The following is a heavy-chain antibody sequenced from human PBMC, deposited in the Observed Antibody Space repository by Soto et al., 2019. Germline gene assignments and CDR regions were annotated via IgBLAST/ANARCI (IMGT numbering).Heavy chain of an antibody. V-gene: IGHV3-33*01. CDR2: IWYDGSNK. CDR3: ARDGGCRDGYTVGCNWFDP. J-gene: IGHJ5*02. Sequence: PGWSLRLSCAASGLTFCSYGMHWVRPAPGKGLEWVAVIWYDGSNKYYADSVKGRFTISRDNSKSTLYLQMNSLRAEDTAVYYCARDGGCRDGYTVGCNWFDPWGQGTRVTVPQ. CDR1: GLTFCSYG. D-gene: IGHD5-12*01.